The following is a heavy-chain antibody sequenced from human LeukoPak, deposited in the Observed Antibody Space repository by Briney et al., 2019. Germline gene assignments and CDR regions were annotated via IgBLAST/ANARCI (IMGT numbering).Heavy chain of an antibody. CDR1: GFTFSSYG. Sequence: GRSLRLSCAASGFTFSSYGLHWVRQAPGKGLEWVAVIWYDGNKKYYADSVKGRFTIYRDTSKNTLYLQMHSLRAEDTAVYYCAKGQLLFDYWGQGTLVTVSS. J-gene: IGHJ4*02. V-gene: IGHV3-33*06. CDR3: AKGQLLFDY. D-gene: IGHD2-2*01. CDR2: IWYDGNKK.